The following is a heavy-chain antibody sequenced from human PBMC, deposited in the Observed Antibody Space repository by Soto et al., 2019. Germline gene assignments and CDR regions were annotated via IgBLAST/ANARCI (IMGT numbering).Heavy chain of an antibody. CDR3: AHVQDGVPYYYYYGMDV. CDR2: IYWDDDK. CDR1: GFSLSTSGVG. Sequence: QITLKESGPTLVKPTQTLTLTCTFSGFSLSTSGVGVGWIRQPPGKALEWLALIYWDDDKRYSPSLKSRLTITKDTPKNQVVLTMTNMDPVDTATYYCAHVQDGVPYYYYYGMDVWGQGTTVTVSS. V-gene: IGHV2-5*02. D-gene: IGHD2-2*01. J-gene: IGHJ6*02.